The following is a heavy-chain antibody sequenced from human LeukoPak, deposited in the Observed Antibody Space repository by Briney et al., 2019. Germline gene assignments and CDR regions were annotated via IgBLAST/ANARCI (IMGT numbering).Heavy chain of an antibody. V-gene: IGHV3-30*02. D-gene: IGHD2-2*01. CDR1: GFTFSSYG. J-gene: IGHJ4*02. CDR2: IRYDGSNK. CDR3: AKEEDCSSTSCLDY. Sequence: GGSLRLSCAASGFTFSSYGMHWVRQAPGKGLEWAAFIRYDGSNKYYADSVKGRFTISRDNSKNTLYLQMNSLRAEDTAVYYCAKEEDCSSTSCLDYWGQGILVTVSS.